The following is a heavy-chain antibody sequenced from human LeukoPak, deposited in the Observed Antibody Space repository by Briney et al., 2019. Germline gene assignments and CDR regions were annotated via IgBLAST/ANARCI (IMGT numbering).Heavy chain of an antibody. V-gene: IGHV3-30*18. D-gene: IGHD4-17*01. CDR2: ISHDGTNK. J-gene: IGHJ6*02. CDR3: AKAHLSDYGDYVRFHYNGMDV. CDR1: GFTFSRNG. Sequence: GGSLRLSCAASGFTFSRNGMHWVRQAPGKGLEWVAVISHDGTNKYHADSVKGRFTISRDNSKNMLYLQMSSLRAEDTAVYYCAKAHLSDYGDYVRFHYNGMDVWGQGTTVSVSS.